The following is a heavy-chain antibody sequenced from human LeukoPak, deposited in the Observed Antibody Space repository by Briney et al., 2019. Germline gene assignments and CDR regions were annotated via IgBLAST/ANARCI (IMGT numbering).Heavy chain of an antibody. CDR2: MRPLNGAT. D-gene: IGHD6-13*01. CDR3: ARGQQTFDP. J-gene: IGHJ5*02. Sequence: GASVKVSCKASGYTFTSYGINWVRQAPGQGLEWMGWMRPLNGATNYAQKFQGRVTMTRDTSISTAYMELNSLTYDDTATYYCARGQQTFDPWGQGTLVTVSS. CDR1: GYTFTSYG. V-gene: IGHV1-18*01.